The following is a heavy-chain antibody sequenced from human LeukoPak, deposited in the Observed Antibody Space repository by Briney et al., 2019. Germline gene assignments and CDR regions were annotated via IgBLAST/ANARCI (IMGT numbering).Heavy chain of an antibody. Sequence: SQTLSLTCTVSGGSISSGGYYWNWIRQHPGKGLEWIGYISYSGSTSYNPSLQSRLTISVDTSKNQFSLRLSSVTAADTAVYYCARGRRSGSYPGRIVYFDYWGQGTLVTVSS. CDR2: ISYSGST. V-gene: IGHV4-31*03. CDR1: GGSISSGGYY. CDR3: ARGRRSGSYPGRIVYFDY. D-gene: IGHD1-26*01. J-gene: IGHJ4*02.